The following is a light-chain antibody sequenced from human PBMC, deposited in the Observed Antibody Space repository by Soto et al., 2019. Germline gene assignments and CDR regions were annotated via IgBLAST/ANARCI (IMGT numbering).Light chain of an antibody. Sequence: EIVLTQSPGTLSLSPWERATLSCRASQSVSSSYLAWYQQKPGQAPRLLIYGASTRATGIPARFSGSGSGTDFTLTISSLQPEDFAVYYCQQDYNLPWTFGQGTKVDIK. CDR2: GAS. J-gene: IGKJ1*01. CDR3: QQDYNLPWT. V-gene: IGKV3D-7*01. CDR1: QSVSSSY.